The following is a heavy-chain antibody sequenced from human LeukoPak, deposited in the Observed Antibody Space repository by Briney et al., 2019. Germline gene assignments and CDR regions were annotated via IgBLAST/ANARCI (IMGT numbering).Heavy chain of an antibody. V-gene: IGHV4-59*08. CDR2: IYYGGST. CDR1: RVSTSKYY. J-gene: IGHJ4*02. CDR3: ARGWDYFDY. D-gene: IGHD1-26*01. Sequence: SQTLSLSCAVSRVSTSKYYWSWIRQTPGERLEWIGDIYYGGSTNSNPSLKSRVTISVDTSKNQLSLNLTSVTAADTAVYYCARGWDYFDYWGQGTLVTVSS.